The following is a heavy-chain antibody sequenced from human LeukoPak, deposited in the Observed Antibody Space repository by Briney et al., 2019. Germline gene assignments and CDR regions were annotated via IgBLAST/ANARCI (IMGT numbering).Heavy chain of an antibody. V-gene: IGHV3-23*01. CDR2: ISGSGGST. CDR3: AKGKIRWRYYFDY. J-gene: IGHJ4*02. D-gene: IGHD4-23*01. CDR1: GFPFSSYA. Sequence: HPGGSLRLSCAASGFPFSSYAMSWVRQAPGKGLEWVSAISGSGGSTYYADSAKGWFTISRDNSKNTLYLQMNSLRAEDTAVYYCAKGKIRWRYYFDYWGQGTLVTVSS.